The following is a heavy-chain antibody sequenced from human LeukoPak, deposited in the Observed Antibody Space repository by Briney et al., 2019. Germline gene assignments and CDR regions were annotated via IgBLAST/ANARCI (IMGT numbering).Heavy chain of an antibody. CDR2: IWSDASEK. Sequence: GRSLRLSCAASGFTFSTYGMHWVRQAPGRGLEWVAIIWSDASEKYYGDSVKGRFTTSRDNSNNTVSLQMNSLRAEDTAVYYCARRGSGTYNFDSWGQGTLVTVSS. V-gene: IGHV3-33*03. CDR3: ARRGSGTYNFDS. D-gene: IGHD1-26*01. J-gene: IGHJ4*02. CDR1: GFTFSTYG.